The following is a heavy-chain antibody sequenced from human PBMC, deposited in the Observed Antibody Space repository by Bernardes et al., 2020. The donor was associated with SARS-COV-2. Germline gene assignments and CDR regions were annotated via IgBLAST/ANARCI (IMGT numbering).Heavy chain of an antibody. V-gene: IGHV4-59*01. Sequence: SETLSLTCTVSGGSISSYYWSWIRQPPGKGLEWIGYIYYSGSTNYNPSLKSRVIISVDTSKNQFSLKLSSVTAADTAVYYCARASGDYDINGYYVDYWGQGTLVTVSS. CDR2: IYYSGST. CDR3: ARASGDYDINGYYVDY. CDR1: GGSISSYY. D-gene: IGHD3-22*01. J-gene: IGHJ4*02.